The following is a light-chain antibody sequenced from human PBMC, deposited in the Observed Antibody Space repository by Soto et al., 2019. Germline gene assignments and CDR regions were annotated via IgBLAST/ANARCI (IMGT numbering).Light chain of an antibody. Sequence: QSALTQPASVSGSPGQSITISCSGTSSDIGSYNYVSWHQQHPGKAPKLLIFEVSNRPSGTSNRFSGSKSGNTASLTISGLQGDDEAEYYCSSYTSRSTSVFGTGTQLTVL. J-gene: IGLJ1*01. CDR2: EVS. V-gene: IGLV2-14*01. CDR1: SSDIGSYNY. CDR3: SSYTSRSTSV.